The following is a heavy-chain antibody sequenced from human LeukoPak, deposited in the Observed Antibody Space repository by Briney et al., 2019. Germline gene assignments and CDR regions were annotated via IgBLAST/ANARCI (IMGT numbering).Heavy chain of an antibody. V-gene: IGHV3-53*01. J-gene: IGHJ6*03. CDR1: GFTVSSNY. CDR2: IYSGGST. D-gene: IGHD1-26*01. CDR3: ARVIVGATTFYYYYMDV. Sequence: GGSLRLSCAASGFTVSSNYMSWVRQAPGKGLEWVSAIYSGGSTYYADSVKGRFTISRDNSKNTLYLQMNSLRAEDTAVYYCARVIVGATTFYYYYMDVWGKGTTVTVSS.